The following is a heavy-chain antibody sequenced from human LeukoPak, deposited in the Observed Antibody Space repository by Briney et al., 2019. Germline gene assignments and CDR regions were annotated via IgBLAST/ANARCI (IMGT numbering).Heavy chain of an antibody. V-gene: IGHV1-46*01. D-gene: IGHD3-22*01. CDR3: ARLGFSGYDAFDI. CDR2: FNPSGGST. Sequence: ASAKVSCKASGYSFISYYMHWVRQAPGQGLEWMGIFNPSGGSTNYAQKFQGRVTMTRNTSTSTVYMQLSSLRSEDTALYYCARLGFSGYDAFDIWGQGTMVTVSS. CDR1: GYSFISYY. J-gene: IGHJ3*02.